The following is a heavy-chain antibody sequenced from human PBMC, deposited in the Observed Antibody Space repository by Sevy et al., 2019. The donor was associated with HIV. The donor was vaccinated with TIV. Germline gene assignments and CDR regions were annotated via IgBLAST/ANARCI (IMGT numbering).Heavy chain of an antibody. CDR3: ARLSSCGGDCYYFDY. V-gene: IGHV3-30*04. D-gene: IGHD2-21*02. J-gene: IGHJ4*02. Sequence: GGSLRLSCAASGFTFSHYALHWVRQAPGKGLEWVAIMSYVGNSENYAHSVKGRFTISRDNSKNALYLQMNSLRAEDTAVYYCARLSSCGGDCYYFDYWGQGTLVTVSS. CDR2: MSYVGNSE. CDR1: GFTFSHYA.